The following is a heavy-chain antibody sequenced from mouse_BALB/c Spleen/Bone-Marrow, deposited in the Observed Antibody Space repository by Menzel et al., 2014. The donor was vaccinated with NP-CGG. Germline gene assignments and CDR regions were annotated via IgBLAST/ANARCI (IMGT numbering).Heavy chain of an antibody. J-gene: IGHJ2*01. D-gene: IGHD4-1*01. CDR3: ARLGRGYFDY. CDR1: GFTFTDYY. CDR2: IRNKANGYTT. Sequence: DVMLVESGGGLVQPGGSLRLSCATSGFTFTDYYMNWVRQPPGKALEWLGFIRNKANGYTTEYSASVKGRFTIPRDNSQSILYLQMNILRAEDSATYYCARLGRGYFDYWGQGTTLTVSS. V-gene: IGHV7-3*02.